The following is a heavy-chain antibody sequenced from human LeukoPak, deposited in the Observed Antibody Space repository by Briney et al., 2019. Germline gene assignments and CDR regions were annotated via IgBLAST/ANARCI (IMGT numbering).Heavy chain of an antibody. CDR2: MNPNSGNT. CDR3: ARGLAGATTFYYYYGMDV. V-gene: IGHV1-8*01. J-gene: IGHJ6*02. D-gene: IGHD1-26*01. Sequence: ASVTVSCKASGYTFTSYDINWVRQATGQGLEWMGWMNPNSGNTGHAQKFQGRVTMTRNTSISTAYMELSSLRSEDTAVYYCARGLAGATTFYYYYGMDVWGQGTTVTVSS. CDR1: GYTFTSYD.